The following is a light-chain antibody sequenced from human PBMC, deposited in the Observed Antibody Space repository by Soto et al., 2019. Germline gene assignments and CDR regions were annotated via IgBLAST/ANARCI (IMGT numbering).Light chain of an antibody. CDR2: GAS. CDR3: QQYNSWPMYT. J-gene: IGKJ2*01. CDR1: QSVSSN. V-gene: IGKV3-15*01. Sequence: EIVMTQSPATLSVSPGERATLSCRASQSVSSNLARYQQKPGQAPRLLIYGASTRATGIPARFSGSGSGTAFTLTISSRQSEDFAVYYWQQYNSWPMYTFGQGTKLEIK.